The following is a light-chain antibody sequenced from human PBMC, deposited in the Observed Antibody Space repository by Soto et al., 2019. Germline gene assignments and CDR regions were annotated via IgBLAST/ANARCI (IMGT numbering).Light chain of an antibody. CDR1: SSDVGGYNY. J-gene: IGLJ3*02. CDR2: EVS. V-gene: IGLV2-14*01. Sequence: QSALTQPASVSGSPGQSITISCTGTSSDVGGYNYVSWYQQHPGKAPQLMIYEVSNRPSGVSNRFSGSKSGNTASLTISGLQAEDEADYYCSSYTSSSTHWVFGGGTKLTGL. CDR3: SSYTSSSTHWV.